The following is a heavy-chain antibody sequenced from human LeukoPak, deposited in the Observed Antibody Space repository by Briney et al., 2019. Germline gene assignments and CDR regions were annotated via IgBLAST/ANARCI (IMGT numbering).Heavy chain of an antibody. CDR3: ARQRGKMRYFDFVALDY. CDR1: GGSIGSSSYH. Sequence: PSETLSLTCTVSGGSIGSSSYHWGWIRQPPGKGLEWIGTIYYGGSTYYNPSLKSRVTISIGTSNNQFFLKLNSVTAADTAVYYCARQRGKMRYFDFVALDYWGQGTLVTVSS. J-gene: IGHJ4*02. D-gene: IGHD3-9*01. CDR2: IYYGGST. V-gene: IGHV4-39*01.